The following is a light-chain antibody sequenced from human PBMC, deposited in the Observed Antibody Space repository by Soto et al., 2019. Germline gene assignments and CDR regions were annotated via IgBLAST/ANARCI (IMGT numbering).Light chain of an antibody. Sequence: EIVLTQSPGTLSLSPGERATLSCRASQSVSSSYLAWYQQKPDQAPRLLIYGASSRAIGIPDRFSGSGSGTDFTLTISRLEPEDFAVYYCQQYDRSLFTFGPGTKVDIK. CDR3: QQYDRSLFT. V-gene: IGKV3-20*01. J-gene: IGKJ3*01. CDR1: QSVSSSY. CDR2: GAS.